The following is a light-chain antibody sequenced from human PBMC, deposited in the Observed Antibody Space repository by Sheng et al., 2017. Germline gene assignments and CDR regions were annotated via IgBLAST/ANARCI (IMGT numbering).Light chain of an antibody. CDR1: QSVSSY. CDR2: GAS. J-gene: IGKJ4*01. CDR3: QQYYDWPPLT. Sequence: EIVLTQSPGTLSLSPGERATLSCRASQSVSSYLAWYQQKPGQAPRLLVYGASTRATGIPARFSGSGSGTEFALTISSLQSEDFAVYYCQQYYDWPPLTFGGGTKVEI. V-gene: IGKV3D-15*01.